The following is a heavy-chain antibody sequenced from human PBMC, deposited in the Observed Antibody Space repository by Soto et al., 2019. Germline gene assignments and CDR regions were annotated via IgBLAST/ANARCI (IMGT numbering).Heavy chain of an antibody. D-gene: IGHD6-13*01. CDR3: ARDPDAFSSSWLFDY. Sequence: ASVKVSCKASGYSFINYDISWVRQAPGQGLEWMGWVSAYNGNTNYAQKFQGRVTMTTDTSTSTAYMELRSLRSEDTAVYYCARDPDAFSSSWLFDYWGQ. V-gene: IGHV1-18*01. CDR2: VSAYNGNT. J-gene: IGHJ4*02. CDR1: GYSFINYD.